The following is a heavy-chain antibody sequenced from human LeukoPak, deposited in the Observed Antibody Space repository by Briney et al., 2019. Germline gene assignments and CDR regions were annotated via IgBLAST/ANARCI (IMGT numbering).Heavy chain of an antibody. D-gene: IGHD6-19*01. Sequence: PGGSLRLSCAASGFTFSSYAMHWVRQAPGKGLEWVAVISYDGSNKYYADSVKGRFTISRDNSKNTLYLQMHSLRAEDTAVYYCAPRTYSSGWPVFDYWGQGILVTVSS. CDR2: ISYDGSNK. CDR1: GFTFSSYA. V-gene: IGHV3-30*04. J-gene: IGHJ4*02. CDR3: APRTYSSGWPVFDY.